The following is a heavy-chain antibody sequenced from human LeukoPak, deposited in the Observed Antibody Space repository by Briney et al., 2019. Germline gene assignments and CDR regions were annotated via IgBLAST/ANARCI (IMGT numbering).Heavy chain of an antibody. J-gene: IGHJ3*02. V-gene: IGHV4-39*01. CDR2: ISYSGST. CDR3: ARLSYSTGWWAFDI. Sequence: TSETLSLTCTVSGGSIRTNNYYWGWIRQPPGKGLGWLGRISYSGSTYNNPSLKSRVTISVDTPKNQFSPNLRSVTAADTAVYYCARLSYSTGWWAFDIWGQGTMVTVSP. D-gene: IGHD6-19*01. CDR1: GGSIRTNNYY.